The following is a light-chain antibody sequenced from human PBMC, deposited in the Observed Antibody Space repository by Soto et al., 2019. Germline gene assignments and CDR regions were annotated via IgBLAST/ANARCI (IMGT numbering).Light chain of an antibody. V-gene: IGKV1-39*01. J-gene: IGKJ4*01. CDR1: QTITSY. CDR2: AAS. CDR3: QQSHSTPLT. Sequence: IQVIQFPSSLSESVGVTVTITCRASQTITSYLNWYQQKPGKAPRLLIYAASALHTGVPSRFSGRGSGTDFRLIITNLQPDDFATYYCQQSHSTPLTFGGGTKVDIK.